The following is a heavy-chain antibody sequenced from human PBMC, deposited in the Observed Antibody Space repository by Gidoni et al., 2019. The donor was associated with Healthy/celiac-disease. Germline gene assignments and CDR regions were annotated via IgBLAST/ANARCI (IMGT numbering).Heavy chain of an antibody. J-gene: IGHJ6*02. CDR3: ARHYHIAAAGSNYGMDV. V-gene: IGHV5-51*01. Sequence: WVRQSPGKGLEWMGIIYPGDSDTSYSPSFQGQVTISADKCISTGYPHGLKTSDTARDYGARHYHIAAAGSNYGMDVWGQGTTVTVSS. CDR2: IYPGDSDT. D-gene: IGHD6-13*01.